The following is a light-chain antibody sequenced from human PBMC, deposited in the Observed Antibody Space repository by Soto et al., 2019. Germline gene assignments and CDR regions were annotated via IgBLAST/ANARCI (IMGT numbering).Light chain of an antibody. J-gene: IGLJ3*02. CDR1: SSNIGSNT. V-gene: IGLV1-44*01. CDR2: SNN. Sequence: QSVLTQPPSASGTPGQRVTISCSGSSSNIGSNTVNWYQQLPGTAPKLLIYSNNQRPSGVPDRFSGSKSGTSASLAISGLQSEDEADYYCAAWDDSLNGPGVXXGGTKVTVL. CDR3: AAWDDSLNGPGV.